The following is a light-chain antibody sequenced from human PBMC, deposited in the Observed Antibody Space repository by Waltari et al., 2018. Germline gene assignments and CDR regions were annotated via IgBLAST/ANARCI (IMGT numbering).Light chain of an antibody. V-gene: IGKV3-11*01. CDR1: QSVSSY. CDR2: DTS. J-gene: IGKJ1*01. Sequence: EIVLTQSPATLSLSPGERATLSCRASQSVSSYLAWYQQKPGQAPRLLIYDTSNRATGIPARFSGSGYGTDFTLTISSLEPEDCAVYYCQQRSNWPGTFGQETKVEIK. CDR3: QQRSNWPGT.